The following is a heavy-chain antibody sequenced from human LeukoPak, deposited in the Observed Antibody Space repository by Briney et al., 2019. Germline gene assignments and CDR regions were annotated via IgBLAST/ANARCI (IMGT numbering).Heavy chain of an antibody. J-gene: IGHJ3*02. D-gene: IGHD2-2*01. Sequence: GGSLRLSCAASGFTFSNAWMSWVRQAPGKGLEWVGRIKSKTDGGTTDYAAPVKGRFTISRDDSKNTLYLQMNSLKTEDTAVYYCTTDWGRAGMRAFDIWGQGTMVTVSS. CDR1: GFTFSNAW. V-gene: IGHV3-15*01. CDR2: IKSKTDGGTT. CDR3: TTDWGRAGMRAFDI.